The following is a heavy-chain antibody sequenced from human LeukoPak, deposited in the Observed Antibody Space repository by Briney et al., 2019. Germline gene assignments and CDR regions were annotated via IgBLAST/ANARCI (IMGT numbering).Heavy chain of an antibody. V-gene: IGHV3-23*01. CDR3: AKDLGYYYGSGSWDY. D-gene: IGHD3-10*01. J-gene: IGHJ4*02. CDR2: ISGSGGST. CDR1: GFTFSSYA. Sequence: GGSLRLSCAASGFTFSSYAMSWVRQAPGKGLELVSAISGSGGSTYYADSVKGRFTISRDNSKNTLYLQMNSLRAEDTAVSYCAKDLGYYYGSGSWDYWGQGTLVTVSS.